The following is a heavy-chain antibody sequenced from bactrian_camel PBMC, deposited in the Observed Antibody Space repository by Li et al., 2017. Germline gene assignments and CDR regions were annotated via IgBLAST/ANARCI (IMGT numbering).Heavy chain of an antibody. D-gene: IGHD2*01. CDR2: LYSGGGRAEGGTT. J-gene: IGHJ4*01. CDR1: GYTHVYTRYT. V-gene: IGHV3S1*01. Sequence: HVQLVESGGGSVQAGGSLRLSCTASGYTHVYTRYTLAWFRQAPGREREAVATLYSGGGRAEGGTTYIADSVKGRFTLSQDDGKSTLYLQMNDLKSEDTAMYYCAAVQIPSRFCSDGSQKVRSTYNYWGQGTQVTVS. CDR3: AAVQIPSRFCSDGSQKVRSTYNY.